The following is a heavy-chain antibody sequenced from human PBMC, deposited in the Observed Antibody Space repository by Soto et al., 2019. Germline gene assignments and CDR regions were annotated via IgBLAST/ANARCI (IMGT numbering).Heavy chain of an antibody. CDR2: ISYDGSQK. CDR3: ARDHYYDFLTGYYKFHYYFDS. D-gene: IGHD3-9*01. J-gene: IGHJ4*02. Sequence: PGGSLRLSCTASGFTFSSYTMHWVRQAPGKGLEWVAVISYDGSQKFYADSVKGRFTISRDNSKNTVSLQMNSLRAEDTALYYCARDHYYDFLTGYYKFHYYFDSWGQGTLVTVSS. V-gene: IGHV3-30-3*01. CDR1: GFTFSSYT.